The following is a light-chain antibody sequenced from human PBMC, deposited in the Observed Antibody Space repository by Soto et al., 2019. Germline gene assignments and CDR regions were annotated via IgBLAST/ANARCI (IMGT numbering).Light chain of an antibody. Sequence: IVLTKSPGTLSLSPGARATLSCRAIPSVSSSYLAWYQQKPGQAPRLLIYGASSRATGFPDRFSGSGSGTDFPLTISRLEPEYFTVYYCQQYGSSTWTFGQGTKLEIK. CDR3: QQYGSSTWT. CDR1: PSVSSSY. V-gene: IGKV3-20*01. J-gene: IGKJ1*01. CDR2: GAS.